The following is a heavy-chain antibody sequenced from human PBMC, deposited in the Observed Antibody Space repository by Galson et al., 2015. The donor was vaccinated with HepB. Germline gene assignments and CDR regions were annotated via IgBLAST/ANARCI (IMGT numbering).Heavy chain of an antibody. CDR3: AKDRMDIVVVGYGMDV. D-gene: IGHD2-2*03. Sequence: SLRLSCAASGFTFSSYAMSWVRQAPGKGLEWASGISGSGGSTYYADSVKGRFTISRDNSKNTLYLQMTSLRAEDTAVYYCAKDRMDIVVVGYGMDVWGQGTTVTVSS. CDR1: GFTFSSYA. CDR2: ISGSGGST. J-gene: IGHJ6*02. V-gene: IGHV3-23*01.